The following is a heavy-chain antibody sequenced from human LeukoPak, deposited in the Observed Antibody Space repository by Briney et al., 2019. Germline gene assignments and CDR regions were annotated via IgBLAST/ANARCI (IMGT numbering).Heavy chain of an antibody. D-gene: IGHD3-22*01. CDR1: GGSVSSGSYY. Sequence: PSETLSLTCTVFGGSVSSGSYYWSWIRQPPGKGLEWIGYIYYSGSTNYNPSLKSRVTISVDTSKNQFSLKLSSVTAADTAVYYCARGLYDSSGYYYFDYWGQGTLVTVSS. CDR2: IYYSGST. CDR3: ARGLYDSSGYYYFDY. J-gene: IGHJ4*02. V-gene: IGHV4-61*01.